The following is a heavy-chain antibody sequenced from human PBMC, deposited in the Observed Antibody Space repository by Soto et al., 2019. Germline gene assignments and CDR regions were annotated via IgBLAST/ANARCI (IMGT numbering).Heavy chain of an antibody. CDR2: IKSKTDGGTT. CDR3: TTDRIAAAEYYFDY. J-gene: IGHJ4*02. CDR1: GFTFSNAW. Sequence: GGSLRLSCAASGFTFSNAWMSWVRQAPGKGLEWVGRIKSKTDGGTTDYAAPVKGRFTISRDDSKNTLYLQMNSLKTEDTAVYCCTTDRIAAAEYYFDYWGQGTLVTVSS. D-gene: IGHD6-13*01. V-gene: IGHV3-15*01.